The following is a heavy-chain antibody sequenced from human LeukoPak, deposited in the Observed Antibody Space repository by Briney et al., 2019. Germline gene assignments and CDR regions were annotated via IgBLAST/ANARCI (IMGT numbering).Heavy chain of an antibody. V-gene: IGHV1-2*04. CDR3: ARELARSRAFDI. D-gene: IGHD3-3*02. CDR2: INPNSGGT. CDR1: GYTFTGYY. Sequence: ASVKVSCKASGYTFTGYYMHWVRQAPGQGLEWMGWINPNSGGTNYAQKFQDWVTMTRDTSISTAYMELSRLRSDDTAVYYCARELARSRAFDIWGQGTMVTVSS. J-gene: IGHJ3*02.